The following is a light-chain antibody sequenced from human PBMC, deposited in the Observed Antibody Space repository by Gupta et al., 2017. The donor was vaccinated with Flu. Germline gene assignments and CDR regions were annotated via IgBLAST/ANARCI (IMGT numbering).Light chain of an antibody. Sequence: EIVLTPSPGTLYMSQGDGVTLPCRASQSISSTFLAWYQQKPGQAPKLLIYGVSTRATGIPDRFSGGGAGTYFTLTISSLEPEDFAVYYCQQYQSSPQTFGQGTKVEI. CDR2: GVS. CDR3: QQYQSSPQT. J-gene: IGKJ1*01. V-gene: IGKV3-20*01. CDR1: QSISSTF.